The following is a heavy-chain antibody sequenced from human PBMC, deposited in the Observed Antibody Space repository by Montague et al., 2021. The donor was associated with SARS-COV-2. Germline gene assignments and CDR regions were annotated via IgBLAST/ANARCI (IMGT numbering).Heavy chain of an antibody. CDR1: GYSISSGYY. CDR2: IYHRGST. V-gene: IGHV4-38-2*02. J-gene: IGHJ4*02. Sequence: SETLSLTCTVSGYSISSGYYWGWSRQPPGKGLECIGSIYHRGSTYYNPSLKSLVTISGDTSKNQFSLKLSSVTAADTAVYYCARDDRYYDFWSGRAQTSPDYWGQGTLVTVSS. CDR3: ARDDRYYDFWSGRAQTSPDY. D-gene: IGHD3-3*01.